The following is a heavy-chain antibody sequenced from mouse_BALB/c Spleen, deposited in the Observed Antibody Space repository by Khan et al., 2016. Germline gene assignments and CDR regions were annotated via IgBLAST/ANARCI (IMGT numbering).Heavy chain of an antibody. CDR1: GFNIKDYY. J-gene: IGHJ2*01. Sequence: VQLQQSGAELVRSGASVRLSCTASGFNIKDYYIHWVKQRPEQGLEWIGWIDPENGATEYAPKFQGKATMTADTSSNTAYLQPSRLTSEDTAVYYGNAIYYGNYIYFDYWGQGTTLTVSS. CDR2: IDPENGAT. D-gene: IGHD2-1*01. V-gene: IGHV14-4*02. CDR3: NAIYYGNYIYFDY.